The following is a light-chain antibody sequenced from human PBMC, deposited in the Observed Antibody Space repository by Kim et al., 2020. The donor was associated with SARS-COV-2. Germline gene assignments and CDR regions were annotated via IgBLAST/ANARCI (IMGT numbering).Light chain of an antibody. CDR1: SSDVGGYNY. CDR3: SSYTSSSTLEV. J-gene: IGLJ2*01. V-gene: IGLV2-14*03. CDR2: DVS. Sequence: QSITISCTGTSSDVGGYNYVAWYQQHPGKAPKLMIYDVSNRPSGVSNRFSGSKSGNTASLTIYGLQAEDEADYYCSSYTSSSTLEVFGGGTKLTVL.